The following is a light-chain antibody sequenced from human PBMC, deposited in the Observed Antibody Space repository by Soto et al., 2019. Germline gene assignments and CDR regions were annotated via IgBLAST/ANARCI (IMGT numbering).Light chain of an antibody. Sequence: DIQMTQSPSSLSASVGDRFTITCRASQSIANYLNWYQQKPGKAPKLLIYAASTLQSGVPSKFSGSRFGTDFTLTISSLQTEDFATYYCQQNYSPPPITFGQGTRLEIK. CDR2: AAS. V-gene: IGKV1-39*01. CDR3: QQNYSPPPIT. J-gene: IGKJ5*01. CDR1: QSIANY.